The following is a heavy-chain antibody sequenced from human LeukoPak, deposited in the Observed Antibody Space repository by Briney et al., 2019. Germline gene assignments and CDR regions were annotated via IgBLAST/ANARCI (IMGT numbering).Heavy chain of an antibody. CDR1: GYTFTSYG. V-gene: IGHV1-18*01. CDR2: ISAYNGNT. Sequence: GASVKVSCKASGYTFTSYGISWVRQAPGQGLEWMGWISAYNGNTNYAQKLQGRVTMTTDTSTSTAYMELRSLRSDDTAVYYCARRGSSSWDYYYGMDVWGQGTTVTVSS. CDR3: ARRGSSSWDYYYGMDV. J-gene: IGHJ6*02. D-gene: IGHD6-6*01.